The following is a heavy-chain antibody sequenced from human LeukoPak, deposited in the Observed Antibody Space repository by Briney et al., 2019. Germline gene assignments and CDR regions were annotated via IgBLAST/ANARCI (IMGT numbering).Heavy chain of an antibody. V-gene: IGHV3-20*04. D-gene: IGHD6-13*01. CDR3: ARGAIAAAGTWDY. CDR2: INWNGGST. CDR1: GFTFSSYN. J-gene: IGHJ4*02. Sequence: PGGSLRLSCAASGFTFSSYNMNWVRQTPGQGLEWVSGINWNGGSTGYADSVKGRFTISRDNAKNSLYLQMNSLRAEDTALYYCARGAIAAAGTWDYWGQGTLVTVSS.